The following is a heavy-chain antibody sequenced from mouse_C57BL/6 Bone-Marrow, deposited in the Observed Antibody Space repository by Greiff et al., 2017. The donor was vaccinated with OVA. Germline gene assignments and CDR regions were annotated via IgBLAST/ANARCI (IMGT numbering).Heavy chain of an antibody. CDR1: GYAFTNYL. Sequence: QVQLKQSGAELVRPGTSVKVSCKASGYAFTNYLIEWVKQRPGQGLEWIGVINPGSGGTNYNEKFKGKATLTADKSSSTAYMQLSSLTSEDSAVYFCARDPIYYYGSSYEKNYFDYWGQGTTLTVSS. V-gene: IGHV1-54*01. D-gene: IGHD1-1*01. CDR3: ARDPIYYYGSSYEKNYFDY. CDR2: INPGSGGT. J-gene: IGHJ2*01.